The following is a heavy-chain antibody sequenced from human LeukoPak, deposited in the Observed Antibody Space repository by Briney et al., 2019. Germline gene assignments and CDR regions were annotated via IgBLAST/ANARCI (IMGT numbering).Heavy chain of an antibody. J-gene: IGHJ4*02. Sequence: GGSLRLSCAPSGLTFRSYAMHWVHQAPGKGLEGVAVISYYGSNKYYADSVKGRFTISRDNYKNTLYLQMNSLSAEDTAVYYCARGPGDSVYCSGGSCYSAGLGYFDYWGQGTLVTVSS. CDR1: GLTFRSYA. D-gene: IGHD2-15*01. V-gene: IGHV3-30-3*01. CDR2: ISYYGSNK. CDR3: ARGPGDSVYCSGGSCYSAGLGYFDY.